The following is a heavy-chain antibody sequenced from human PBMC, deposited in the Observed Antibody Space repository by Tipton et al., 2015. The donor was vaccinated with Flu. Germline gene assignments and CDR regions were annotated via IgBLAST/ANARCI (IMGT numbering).Heavy chain of an antibody. Sequence: TLSLTCAVYGGSFSGYYWSWIRQPPGKGLEWIGEINHSGSTSYNPSLKSRVTISVDTSKNQFSLKLSSVTAADTAVYFCARRDYSNYVSEPKNWFDSWGQGTLVTVSS. CDR3: ARRDYSNYVSEPKNWFDS. V-gene: IGHV4-34*01. CDR2: INHSGST. D-gene: IGHD4-11*01. J-gene: IGHJ5*01. CDR1: GGSFSGYY.